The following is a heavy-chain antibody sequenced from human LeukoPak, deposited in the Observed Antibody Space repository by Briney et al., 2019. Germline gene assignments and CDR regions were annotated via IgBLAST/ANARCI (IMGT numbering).Heavy chain of an antibody. V-gene: IGHV3-9*01. J-gene: IGHJ4*02. Sequence: GGSLRLSCTATGFNFDDYAMHWVRQSPGKGLEWVSGITWNSYTIVYADSVKGRLTISRDNAKNSLYLQMNNLRAEDTAMYYCARDQRVTGRPDIDYWGQGTLVIVSS. D-gene: IGHD6-6*01. CDR2: ITWNSYTI. CDR3: ARDQRVTGRPDIDY. CDR1: GFNFDDYA.